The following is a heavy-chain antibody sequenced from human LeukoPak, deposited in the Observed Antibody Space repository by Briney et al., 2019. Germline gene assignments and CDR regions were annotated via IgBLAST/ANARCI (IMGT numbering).Heavy chain of an antibody. CDR1: GFTFSSYA. J-gene: IGHJ4*02. D-gene: IGHD1-26*01. CDR3: AKDLYRGSYYPIAY. CDR2: ISGSGGST. V-gene: IGHV3-23*01. Sequence: PGGALRLSCAAPGFTFSSYAMSWVRQAPGKGLEWGSAISGSGGSTYYADSVKGRFTISRDNSKNTLYLQMNSLRAEATAVYYCAKDLYRGSYYPIAYWGQGTLVTVSS.